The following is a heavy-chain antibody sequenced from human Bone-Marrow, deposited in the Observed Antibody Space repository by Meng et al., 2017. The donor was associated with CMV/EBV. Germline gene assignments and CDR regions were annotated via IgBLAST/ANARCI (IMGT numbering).Heavy chain of an antibody. V-gene: IGHV1-69*05. D-gene: IGHD2-2*01. CDR1: GGTFSSYA. CDR2: IIPIFGTA. CDR3: ARDLRDIVVVPAARGGMDV. Sequence: SVKVSCKASGGTFSSYAISWVRQDPGQGLEWMGGIIPIFGTANYAQKFQGRVTITTDESTSTAYMELSSLRSEDTAVYYCARDLRDIVVVPAARGGMDVWGQGTTVTVSS. J-gene: IGHJ6*02.